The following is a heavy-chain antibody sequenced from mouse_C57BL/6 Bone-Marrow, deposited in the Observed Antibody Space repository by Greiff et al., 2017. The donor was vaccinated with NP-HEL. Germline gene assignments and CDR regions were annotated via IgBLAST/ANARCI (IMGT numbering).Heavy chain of an antibody. J-gene: IGHJ2*01. CDR1: GYSFTGYY. Sequence: VQLQQSGPELVKPGASVKISCKASGYSFTGYYMHWVKQSHGHILDWIGYIYPYTGVSSYNQKFKGKATLTVDKSSSTAYMELRSLTSDDSAVYYCATCMVTTPYCFDYWGQGTTLTVSS. V-gene: IGHV1-31*01. D-gene: IGHD2-2*01. CDR2: IYPYTGVS. CDR3: ATCMVTTPYCFDY.